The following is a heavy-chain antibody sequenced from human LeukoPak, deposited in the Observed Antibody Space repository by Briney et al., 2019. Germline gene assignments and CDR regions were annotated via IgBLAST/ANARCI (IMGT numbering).Heavy chain of an antibody. D-gene: IGHD6-6*01. V-gene: IGHV4-38-2*01. CDR3: ASPLPYSSSSYYAFDI. CDR2: IYHSEST. J-gene: IGHJ3*02. CDR1: GSSISSGYS. Sequence: SQTLSLTCAVSGSSISSGYSWAWILQPPGKGVEWIWSIYHSESTYYNPTLNSRVTISVDTSKNQFSLKLSSVTTADTAVYYCASPLPYSSSSYYAFDIWGQGTMVTVSS.